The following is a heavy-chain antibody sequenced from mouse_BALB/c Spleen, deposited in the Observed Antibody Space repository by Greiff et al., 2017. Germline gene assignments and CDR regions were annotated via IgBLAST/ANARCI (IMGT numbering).Heavy chain of an antibody. CDR2: INPSTGYT. V-gene: IGHV1-7*01. CDR1: GYTFTSYW. D-gene: IGHD1-2*01. J-gene: IGHJ2*01. CDR3: ARPNYYGRGY. Sequence: QVQLKESGAELAKPGASVKMSCKASGYTFTSYWMHWVKQRPGQGLEWIRYINPSTGYTEYNQKFKDKATLTADKSSSTAYMQLSSLTSEDSAVYYCARPNYYGRGYWGQGTTLTVSS.